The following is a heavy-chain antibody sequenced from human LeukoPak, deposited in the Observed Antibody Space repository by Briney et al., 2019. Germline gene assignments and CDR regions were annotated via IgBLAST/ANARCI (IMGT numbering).Heavy chain of an antibody. J-gene: IGHJ4*02. CDR3: AGRGYSSSSGGDY. Sequence: GGSLRLSCAASGFTFSSYSMNWVRQAPGKGLEWVSSISSSSSYIYYADSVKGRFTISRDNAKNSLYLQMNSLRAEDTAVYCCAGRGYSSSSGGDYWGQGTLVTVSS. CDR2: ISSSSSYI. V-gene: IGHV3-21*01. D-gene: IGHD6-6*01. CDR1: GFTFSSYS.